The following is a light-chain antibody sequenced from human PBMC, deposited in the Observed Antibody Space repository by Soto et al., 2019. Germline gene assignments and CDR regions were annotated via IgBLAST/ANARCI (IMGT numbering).Light chain of an antibody. CDR2: VTSDGSH. V-gene: IGLV4-69*01. Sequence: QSVLTQSPSASASPGASVKLTCTLSSGHSDYAIAWHQQQPEKGPRYLMKVTSDGSHTKGDGIPDRFSGSSSGADRYLTISSLRSDDEADYYCPAWGTGGVFGGGTQLTVL. CDR1: SGHSDYA. J-gene: IGLJ3*02. CDR3: PAWGTGGV.